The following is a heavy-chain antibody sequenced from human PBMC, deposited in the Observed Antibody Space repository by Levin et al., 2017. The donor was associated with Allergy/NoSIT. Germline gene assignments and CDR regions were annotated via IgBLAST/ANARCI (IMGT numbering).Heavy chain of an antibody. CDR1: GFTFSSYA. Sequence: GGSLRLSCAASGFTFSSYAMSWVRQAPGKGLEWVSAITGSGGSTYYADSVKGRFTISRDNSKNTLYLQMNSLRAEDTAVYYCAKYGCSTSCLLPRSGNFDYWGQGTLVTVSS. D-gene: IGHD2-2*01. CDR2: ITGSGGST. CDR3: AKYGCSTSCLLPRSGNFDY. J-gene: IGHJ4*02. V-gene: IGHV3-23*01.